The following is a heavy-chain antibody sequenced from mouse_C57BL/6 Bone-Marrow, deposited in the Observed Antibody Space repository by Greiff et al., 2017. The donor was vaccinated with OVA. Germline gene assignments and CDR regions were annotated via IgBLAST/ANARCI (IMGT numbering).Heavy chain of an antibody. D-gene: IGHD3-2*02. CDR1: GYTFTSYG. Sequence: QVQLQQSGAELARPGASVKLSCKASGYTFTSYGISWVKQRTGQGLEWIGEIYPRSGNTYYNEKFKGKATLTADKSSSTAYMELRSLTSEDSAVYYCATAQARGAWFAYWGQGTLVTVSA. J-gene: IGHJ3*01. V-gene: IGHV1-81*01. CDR3: ATAQARGAWFAY. CDR2: IYPRSGNT.